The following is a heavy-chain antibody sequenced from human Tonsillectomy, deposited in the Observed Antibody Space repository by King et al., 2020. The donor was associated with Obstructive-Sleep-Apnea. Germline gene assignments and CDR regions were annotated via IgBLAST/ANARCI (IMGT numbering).Heavy chain of an antibody. D-gene: IGHD4-17*01. Sequence: QVQLQESGPGLVKPSETLSLTCTVSGGSISSYYWSWIRQPPGKGLEWIGYIYYSGSTNYNPSLKSRVTISVYTSKNQFSLKLSSVTAADTAVYYWARDDYGDRNFDYWGQGTLVTVSS. J-gene: IGHJ4*02. CDR2: IYYSGST. V-gene: IGHV4-59*01. CDR1: GGSISSYY. CDR3: ARDDYGDRNFDY.